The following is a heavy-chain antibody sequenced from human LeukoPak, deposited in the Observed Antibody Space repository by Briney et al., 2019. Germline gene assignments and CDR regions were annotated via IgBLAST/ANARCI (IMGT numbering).Heavy chain of an antibody. J-gene: IGHJ4*02. V-gene: IGHV3-23*01. CDR3: AKTGSGYYYFDY. CDR1: GFTFNNFA. D-gene: IGHD3-22*01. Sequence: GGSLRLSCAASGFTFNNFAMSWVRQTPGKGLEWVSAISSSAVTTKYADSVKGRFTISRDNSKNTLYLQMNSLRAEDTAVYYCAKTGSGYYYFDYWGQGTLVTVSS. CDR2: ISSSAVTT.